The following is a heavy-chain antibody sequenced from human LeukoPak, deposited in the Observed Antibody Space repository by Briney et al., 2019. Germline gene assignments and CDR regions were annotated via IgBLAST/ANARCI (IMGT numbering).Heavy chain of an antibody. J-gene: IGHJ4*02. Sequence: PSETLSLTCTVSGVSISSSSYYWGWIRQPPGKGLEWIGSIYYSGSTYYNPSLKSRVTISVDTSKNQFSLKLSSVTAADTAVYYCATLKMTTAVWGQGTLVTVSS. CDR3: ATLKMTTAV. V-gene: IGHV4-39*01. D-gene: IGHD4-23*01. CDR1: GVSISSSSYY. CDR2: IYYSGST.